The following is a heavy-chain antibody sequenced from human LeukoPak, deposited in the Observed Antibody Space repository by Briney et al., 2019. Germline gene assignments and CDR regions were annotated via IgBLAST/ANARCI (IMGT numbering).Heavy chain of an antibody. Sequence: SETLSLTCTVSGGSISSGDYYWSWIRQPPGKGLEWIGYIYYNGITNYNPSLKSRVTISVDTSKNQFSLKLSSVTAADTAVYYCARVKGPLRFLEWGDAFDIWAKGQWSPSLQ. J-gene: IGHJ3*02. CDR1: GGSISSGDYY. D-gene: IGHD3-3*01. CDR3: ARVKGPLRFLEWGDAFDI. CDR2: IYYNGIT. V-gene: IGHV4-61*08.